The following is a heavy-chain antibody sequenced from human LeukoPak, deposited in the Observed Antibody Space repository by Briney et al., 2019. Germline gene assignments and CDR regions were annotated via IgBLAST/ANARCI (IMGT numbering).Heavy chain of an antibody. CDR2: ISGSGGST. D-gene: IGHD3-9*01. Sequence: GGSLRLSCAASGFTFSSYSMNWVRQAPGKGLEWVSAISGSGGSTYYADSVKGRFTISRDNSKNTLYLQMNSLRAEDTAVYYCAKDPDYDILTGFLDPWGQGTLVTVSS. CDR1: GFTFSSYS. V-gene: IGHV3-23*01. CDR3: AKDPDYDILTGFLDP. J-gene: IGHJ5*02.